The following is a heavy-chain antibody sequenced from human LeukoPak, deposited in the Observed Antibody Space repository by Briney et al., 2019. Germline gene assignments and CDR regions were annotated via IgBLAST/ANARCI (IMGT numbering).Heavy chain of an antibody. CDR2: ISAYNGNT. Sequence: ASVKVSCKASGYTFTSYGISWVRQAPGQGLEWMGWISAYNGNTNYAQKFQGRVTMTRNTSISTAYMELSSLRSEDTAVYYCARWWELPTYFDYWGQGTLVTVSS. CDR3: ARWWELPTYFDY. CDR1: GYTFTSYG. V-gene: IGHV1-18*01. J-gene: IGHJ4*02. D-gene: IGHD1-26*01.